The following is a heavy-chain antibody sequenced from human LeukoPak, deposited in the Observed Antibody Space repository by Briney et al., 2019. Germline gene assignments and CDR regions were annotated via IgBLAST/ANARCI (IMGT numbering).Heavy chain of an antibody. D-gene: IGHD4-23*01. CDR3: AREVTPQGDAFDI. CDR1: GYTFTGYY. J-gene: IGHJ3*02. V-gene: IGHV1-2*02. Sequence: ASVKVSCKASGYTFTGYYMHWVRQAPGQGLEWMGWINPNSGGTNYAQKFQGRVTMTRDTSISTAYMELSRLRSDDTAVYYCAREVTPQGDAFDIWGQGTMVTVSS. CDR2: INPNSGGT.